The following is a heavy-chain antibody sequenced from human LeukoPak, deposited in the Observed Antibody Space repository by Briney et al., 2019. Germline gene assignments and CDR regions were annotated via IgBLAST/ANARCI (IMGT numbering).Heavy chain of an antibody. CDR3: ARATYYYDSSGYYHWDY. CDR1: GYTFTGYY. CDR2: INPNSGGT. V-gene: IGHV1-2*02. D-gene: IGHD3-22*01. J-gene: IGHJ4*02. Sequence: GASVKVSCKASGYTFTGYYMHWVRQAPGQGLEWMGWINPNSGGTNYAQKFQGRVTMTRDTSISTAYMELSGLRSDDTAVYYCARATYYYDSSGYYHWDYWGQGTLVTVSS.